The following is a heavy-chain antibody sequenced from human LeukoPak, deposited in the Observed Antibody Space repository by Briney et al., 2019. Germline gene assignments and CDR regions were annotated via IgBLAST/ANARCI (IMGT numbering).Heavy chain of an antibody. D-gene: IGHD5-24*01. CDR2: ISSSSSYI. CDR1: GFTFTSYG. Sequence: GETLRLSCEASGFTFTSYGMSWVRQAPGKGLEWVSSISSSSSYIYYADSVKGRFTISRDNAKNSLYLQMNSLRAEDTAVYYCARHGLGWLQLSITTNNWFDLWGQGTLVTVSS. CDR3: ARHGLGWLQLSITTNNWFDL. V-gene: IGHV3-21*01. J-gene: IGHJ5*02.